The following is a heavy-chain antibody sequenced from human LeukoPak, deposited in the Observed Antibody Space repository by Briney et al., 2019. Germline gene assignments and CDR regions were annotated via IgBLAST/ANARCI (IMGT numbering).Heavy chain of an antibody. V-gene: IGHV1-69*13. J-gene: IGHJ3*02. Sequence: GASVKVSCKASGGTFSSYAISWVRQVPGQGLEWMGGIIPIFGTANYAQKFQGRVTITADESTSTAYMELSSLRSEDTAVYYCARVSSLPSWYSSRRGDAFDIWGQGTMVTVSS. CDR3: ARVSSLPSWYSSRRGDAFDI. CDR2: IIPIFGTA. CDR1: GGTFSSYA. D-gene: IGHD6-13*01.